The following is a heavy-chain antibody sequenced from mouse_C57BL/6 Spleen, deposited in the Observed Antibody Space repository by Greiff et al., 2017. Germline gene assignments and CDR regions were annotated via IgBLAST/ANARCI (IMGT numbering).Heavy chain of an antibody. V-gene: IGHV1-55*01. Sequence: VQLQQPGAELVKPGASVKMSCKASGYTFTSYWITWVKQRPGQGLEWIGDIYPGSGSTNYNEQCKSKATLTVDTSSSTAYMQLSSLTSEYSAFYYCARGLRRGDYFDYWGQGTTLTVSS. D-gene: IGHD2-2*01. CDR3: ARGLRRGDYFDY. CDR2: IYPGSGST. CDR1: GYTFTSYW. J-gene: IGHJ2*01.